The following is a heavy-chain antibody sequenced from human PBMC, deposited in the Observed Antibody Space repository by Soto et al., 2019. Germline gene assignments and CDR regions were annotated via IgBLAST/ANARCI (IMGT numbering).Heavy chain of an antibody. V-gene: IGHV3-33*01. CDR1: GFTFSSYG. Sequence: QVQLVESGGGVVQPGRSLRLSCAASGFTFSSYGMHWVRQAPGKGLEWVAVIWYDGSNKYYADSVKGRFTISRDNSKNTLYLQMNRLRAEYTAVYYCARDREEVAGTVDHGGQGTLVTVSS. CDR3: ARDREEVAGTVDH. J-gene: IGHJ4*02. D-gene: IGHD6-19*01. CDR2: IWYDGSNK.